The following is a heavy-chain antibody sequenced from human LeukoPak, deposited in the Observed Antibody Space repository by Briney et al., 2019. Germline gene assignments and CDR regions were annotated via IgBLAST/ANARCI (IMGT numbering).Heavy chain of an antibody. V-gene: IGHV3-21*01. J-gene: IGHJ5*02. D-gene: IGHD6-6*01. Sequence: GGSLRLSCAASGFTFSSYSMNWVRQAPGKGLEWVSSISSSSSYIYYADSVKGRFTISRDNAKNSLYLQMNSLRAEDTAVYYCAREPFVAWFDPWGQGTLVTVSS. CDR1: GFTFSSYS. CDR3: AREPFVAWFDP. CDR2: ISSSSSYI.